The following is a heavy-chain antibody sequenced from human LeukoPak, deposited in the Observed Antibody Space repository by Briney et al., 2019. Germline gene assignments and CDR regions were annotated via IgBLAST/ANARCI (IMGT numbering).Heavy chain of an antibody. J-gene: IGHJ1*01. CDR3: ARDIWGSSN. Sequence: SETLSLTCAVSGASISSGGYSWSWIRQPPGRGLEWIGCIYHTGSTHYNPSLRSRVTMSVDTSKNQFSLNLNSVTAADTAVYYCARDIWGSSNWGQGTLVTVSS. CDR1: GASISSGGYS. CDR2: IYHTGST. D-gene: IGHD3-16*01. V-gene: IGHV4-30-2*01.